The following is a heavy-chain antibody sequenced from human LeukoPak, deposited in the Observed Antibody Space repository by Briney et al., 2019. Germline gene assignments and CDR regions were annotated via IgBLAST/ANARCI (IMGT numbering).Heavy chain of an antibody. J-gene: IGHJ6*03. D-gene: IGHD6-19*01. Sequence: GGSLRLSCAASGFTFSSYAMSWVRQAPGKGLEWVSAISGSGGSTYYADSVKGRFTISRDNSKNTLYLQMNSLRAEDTAVYYCAKVLSSGWSAYYYYMDVWGKGTTVTVSS. CDR1: GFTFSSYA. CDR2: ISGSGGST. CDR3: AKVLSSGWSAYYYYMDV. V-gene: IGHV3-23*01.